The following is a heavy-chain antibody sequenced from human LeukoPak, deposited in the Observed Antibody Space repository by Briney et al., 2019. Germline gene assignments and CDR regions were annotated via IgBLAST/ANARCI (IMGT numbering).Heavy chain of an antibody. CDR2: INGDGSST. CDR1: GFTFSPYW. Sequence: GGSLRLSCAASGFTFSPYWVHWVRQVPGKGLVWVSLINGDGSSTGYADSVKGRFTISRDNAKNTLYLQMNSLRAEDTAVYYCAGERPRYGMDVWGQGTTVTVSS. V-gene: IGHV3-74*01. CDR3: AGERPRYGMDV. J-gene: IGHJ6*02.